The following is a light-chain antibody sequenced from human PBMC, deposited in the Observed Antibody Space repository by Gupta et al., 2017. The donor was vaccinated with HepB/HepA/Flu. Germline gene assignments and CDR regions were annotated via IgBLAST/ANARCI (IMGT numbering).Light chain of an antibody. Sequence: SYELTQPPSVSVSPGQTASITCSGDKLGDKYACWYQQKPGQSPVLVIYQDSKRPSGIPERFSGSNSGNTVTLTISGTQAMDESYYYCQEWDSSTPVFGGGTKLTVL. CDR1: KLGDKY. CDR2: QDS. V-gene: IGLV3-1*01. J-gene: IGLJ2*01. CDR3: QEWDSSTPV.